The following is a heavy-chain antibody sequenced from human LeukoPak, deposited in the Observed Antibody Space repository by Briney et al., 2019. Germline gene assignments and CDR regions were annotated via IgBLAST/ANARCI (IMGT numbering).Heavy chain of an antibody. CDR3: AREDVYGSGSYKYFDY. CDR1: GFTFSSYG. CDR2: IWYDGSNK. V-gene: IGHV3-33*08. J-gene: IGHJ4*02. Sequence: PGGSLRLSCAASGFTFSSYGMHWVRQAPGKGLEWVAVIWYDGSNKYYADSVKGRFTISRDNSKNTLYLQMNSLRAEDTAVYYCAREDVYGSGSYKYFDYWGQGTLVTVSS. D-gene: IGHD3-10*01.